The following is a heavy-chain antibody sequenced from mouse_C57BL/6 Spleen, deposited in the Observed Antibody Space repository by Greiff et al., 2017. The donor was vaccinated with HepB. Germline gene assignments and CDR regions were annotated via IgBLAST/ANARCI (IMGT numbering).Heavy chain of an antibody. D-gene: IGHD2-4*01. CDR1: GFTFSDYG. V-gene: IGHV5-17*01. CDR2: ISSGSSTI. CDR3: AKGPKADDYGCAY. J-gene: IGHJ3*01. Sequence: EVQVVESGGGLVKPGGSLKLSCAASGFTFSDYGMHWVRQAPEKGLEWVAYISSGSSTIYYADTVKGRFTISRDNAKNTLFLQMTSLRSEDTAMYYCAKGPKADDYGCAYWGQGTLVTVSA.